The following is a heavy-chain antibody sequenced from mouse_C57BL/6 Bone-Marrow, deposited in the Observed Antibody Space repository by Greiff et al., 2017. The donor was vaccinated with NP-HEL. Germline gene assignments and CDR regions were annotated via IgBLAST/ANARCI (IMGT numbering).Heavy chain of an antibody. V-gene: IGHV1-42*01. Sequence: VQLQQSGPELVKPGASVKISCKASGYSFTGYYMNWVKQSPEKSLEWIGEINPSTGGTTYNQKFKAKATLTVDKSSSTAYMQLKSLTSEDSADYYCARLGPLTGTLFYAMDYWGQGTSVTVSS. D-gene: IGHD4-1*01. CDR2: INPSTGGT. CDR1: GYSFTGYY. J-gene: IGHJ4*01. CDR3: ARLGPLTGTLFYAMDY.